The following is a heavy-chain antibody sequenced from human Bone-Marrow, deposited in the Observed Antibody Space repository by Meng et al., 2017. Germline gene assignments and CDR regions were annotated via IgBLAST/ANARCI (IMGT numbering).Heavy chain of an antibody. J-gene: IGHJ3*02. CDR1: GYTFTGYY. CDR3: ARVRVGATLAFDI. D-gene: IGHD1-26*01. V-gene: IGHV3-30*07. Sequence: SCKASGYTFTGYYMHWVRQAPGKGLEWVAVISYDGSNKYYADSVKGRFTISRDNSKNTLYLQMNSLRAEDTAVYYCARVRVGATLAFDIWGQGTMVTVSS. CDR2: ISYDGSNK.